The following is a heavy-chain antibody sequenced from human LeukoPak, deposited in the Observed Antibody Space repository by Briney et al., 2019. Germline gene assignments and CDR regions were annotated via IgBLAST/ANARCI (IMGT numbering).Heavy chain of an antibody. CDR3: ARYYDSTGYYYIRAFDV. D-gene: IGHD3-22*01. CDR1: GGSMNSGDYY. V-gene: IGHV4-31*03. Sequence: PSQTLSLTCTVSGGSMNSGDYYWSWIRQHPGKALEWIGSIHHSRGTFYNPSLNSRVSISADTSKNQSSLNLSSVTAADTAVYYCARYYDSTGYYYIRAFDVWGQGTMVTVSS. CDR2: IHHSRGT. J-gene: IGHJ3*01.